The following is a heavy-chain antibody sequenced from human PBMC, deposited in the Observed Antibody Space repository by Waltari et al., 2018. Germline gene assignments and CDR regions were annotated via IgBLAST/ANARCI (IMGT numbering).Heavy chain of an antibody. CDR2: IWYDGSNK. V-gene: IGHV3-30*02. CDR3: AKDTGYSSSWYGWFDY. Sequence: QVQLVESGGGVVQPGGSLRLSCAASGFTFSSYGMHWVRQAPGKGLEWVAFIWYDGSNKYYADSVKGRFTISRDNSKNTLYLQMNSLRAEDTAVYYCAKDTGYSSSWYGWFDYWGQGTLVTVSS. CDR1: GFTFSSYG. D-gene: IGHD6-13*01. J-gene: IGHJ4*02.